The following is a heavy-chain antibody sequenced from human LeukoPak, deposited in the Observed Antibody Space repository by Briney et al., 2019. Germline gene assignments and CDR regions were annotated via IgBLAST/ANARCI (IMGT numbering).Heavy chain of an antibody. V-gene: IGHV3-64D*06. CDR1: GFAFSRFA. J-gene: IGHJ4*02. Sequence: GGSLRLSCSASGFAFSRFALHWVRQAPGKGLEHVSAITSDGDSTYYADSVKGRFSISRDNSQNTLYLQISSLRTEDTAVYYCVKGIYVYLWGSPSWYFDYWGQGTLVTVSS. D-gene: IGHD3-16*01. CDR2: ITSDGDST. CDR3: VKGIYVYLWGSPSWYFDY.